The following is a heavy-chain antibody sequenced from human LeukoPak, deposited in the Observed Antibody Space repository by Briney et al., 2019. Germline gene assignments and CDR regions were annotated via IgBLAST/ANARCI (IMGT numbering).Heavy chain of an antibody. CDR1: GFTFSFNS. J-gene: IGHJ3*02. CDR3: ARVQLPDPWSLDAFDI. Sequence: GGSLRLSCAASGFTFSFNSMHWVRQGPGKGLEWVGRTRNKANSYTTEYAASVKGRFTISRDDSKTSLYLQMNSLKTEDTAVYYCARVQLPDPWSLDAFDIWGQGTMVTVSS. V-gene: IGHV3-72*01. D-gene: IGHD4-23*01. CDR2: TRNKANSYTT.